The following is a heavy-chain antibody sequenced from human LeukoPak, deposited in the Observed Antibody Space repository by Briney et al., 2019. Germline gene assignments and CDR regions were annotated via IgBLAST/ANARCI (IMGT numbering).Heavy chain of an antibody. CDR1: GGTFSSYA. CDR3: ARSYGSSGYYSAFDI. V-gene: IGHV1-69*05. J-gene: IGHJ3*02. D-gene: IGHD3-22*01. Sequence: ASVKVSCKASGGTFSSYAISWVRQAPGQGLEWMGRIIPIFGTANYAQKFQGRVTITTDESTSTAYMELSSLRSEDTAVYYCARSYGSSGYYSAFDIWGQGTMVTVSS. CDR2: IIPIFGTA.